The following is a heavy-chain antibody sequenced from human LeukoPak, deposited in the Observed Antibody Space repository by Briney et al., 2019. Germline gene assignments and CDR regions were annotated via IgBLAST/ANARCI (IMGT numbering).Heavy chain of an antibody. D-gene: IGHD6-19*01. CDR3: AKGRSGRSRSWYFDL. CDR1: GFTFGSYG. J-gene: IGHJ2*01. CDR2: IQFDGSSA. Sequence: PGGSLRLSCAASGFTFGSYGMHWVRQAPGKGLEWVAFIQFDGSSAYYADSVKGRFTFSRDNSKNTLYLQMNSLRAEDTAVYYCAKGRSGRSRSWYFDLWGRGTLVTVSS. V-gene: IGHV3-30*02.